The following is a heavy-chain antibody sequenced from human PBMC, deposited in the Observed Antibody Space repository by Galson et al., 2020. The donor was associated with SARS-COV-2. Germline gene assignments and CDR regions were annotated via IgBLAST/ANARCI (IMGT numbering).Heavy chain of an antibody. Sequence: SGPTLVKPTQTLTLTCTFSGFSLSTSGVGVGWIRQPPGKALEWLALIYWDDDKRYSPSLKSRLTITKDTSKNQVVLTMTNMDPVDTATYYCAHRRGYQYLGGSFDYWGQGTLVTVSS. D-gene: IGHD2-2*01. CDR1: GFSLSTSGVG. CDR2: IYWDDDK. CDR3: AHRRGYQYLGGSFDY. V-gene: IGHV2-5*02. J-gene: IGHJ4*02.